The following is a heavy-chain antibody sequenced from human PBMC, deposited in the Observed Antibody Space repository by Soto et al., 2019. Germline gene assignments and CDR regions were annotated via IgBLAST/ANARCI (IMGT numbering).Heavy chain of an antibody. CDR2: MSPKTANT. CDR1: GYTFTSYD. Sequence: GASVKVSCKASGYTFTSYDINWVRQTAGQGLEWMGWMSPKTANTGYAQKFQDRVTMTRSTSISTAYMELSSLTSEDTAVYYYYGMDVWGQGTTVTVSS. J-gene: IGHJ6*02. V-gene: IGHV1-8*01. CDR3: YGMDV.